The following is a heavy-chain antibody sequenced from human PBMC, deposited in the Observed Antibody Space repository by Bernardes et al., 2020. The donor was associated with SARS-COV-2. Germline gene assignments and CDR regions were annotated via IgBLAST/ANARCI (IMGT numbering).Heavy chain of an antibody. CDR3: AIVVPTAIRPSFYYDVDV. D-gene: IGHD2-2*02. Sequence: ASVKVSCKASGYTFTGYGINWVRQAPGQGLEWVGWISDYNGNTNYAQKLQGRVTMTTDTSTSTAYMELGRLRSDDTAVYYCAIVVPTAIRPSFYYDVDVGGQGTTVTVSS. J-gene: IGHJ6*02. CDR1: GYTFTGYG. CDR2: ISDYNGNT. V-gene: IGHV1-18*04.